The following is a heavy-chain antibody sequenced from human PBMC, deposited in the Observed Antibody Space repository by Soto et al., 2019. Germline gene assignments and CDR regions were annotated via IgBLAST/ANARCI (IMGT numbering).Heavy chain of an antibody. V-gene: IGHV4-34*01. Sequence: SETLSLTCAVYGGSFSGYYWSWIRQPPGKGLEWIGEINHSGSTNYNPSLKSRVTISVDTSKNQFSLKLSSVTAADTAVYYCARGGQLLLYWGQGXLVTVPS. CDR1: GGSFSGYY. CDR3: ARGGQLLLY. CDR2: INHSGST. D-gene: IGHD2-15*01. J-gene: IGHJ4*02.